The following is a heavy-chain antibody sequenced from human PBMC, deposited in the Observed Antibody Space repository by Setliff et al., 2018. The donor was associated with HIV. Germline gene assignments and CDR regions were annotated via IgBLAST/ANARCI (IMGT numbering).Heavy chain of an antibody. V-gene: IGHV4-59*11. Sequence: SETLSLTCTVSGTSINSHYWSWIRQPPGKGLEWIGNVYHNGSTNYNPSLKSRVTISVDTSKNQFSLKLSSVTAADTAVYYCARGDGYRANDAYYDTGMDVWGQGITVTVSS. CDR1: GTSINSHY. D-gene: IGHD5-12*01. J-gene: IGHJ6*02. CDR2: VYHNGST. CDR3: ARGDGYRANDAYYDTGMDV.